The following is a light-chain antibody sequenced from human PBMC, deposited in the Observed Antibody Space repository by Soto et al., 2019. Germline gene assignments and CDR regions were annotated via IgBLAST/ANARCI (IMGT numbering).Light chain of an antibody. Sequence: AAGERVTITCQASQDISNSLNWYQQKPGKAPNLLIYEASKLQTGVPSRFSGGGSGTHFTFTISNLQPEDIATYYCQHYDNLPRYTFGLGTKLEIK. J-gene: IGKJ2*01. V-gene: IGKV1-33*01. CDR1: QDISNS. CDR2: EAS. CDR3: QHYDNLPRYT.